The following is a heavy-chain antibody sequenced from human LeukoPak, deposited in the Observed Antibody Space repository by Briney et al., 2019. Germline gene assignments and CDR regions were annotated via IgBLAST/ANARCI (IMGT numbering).Heavy chain of an antibody. CDR2: ISYDGSNR. J-gene: IGHJ4*02. CDR3: AKSVGWFGDLLSYFDY. Sequence: GGSLRLSCAASGFTFSSYAMHWVRQAPGKGLEWVAVISYDGSNRYYADSVKGRFTISRDNSKNTLYLQMNSLRAEDTAVYYCAKSVGWFGDLLSYFDYWGQGTLVTVSS. V-gene: IGHV3-30-3*02. CDR1: GFTFSSYA. D-gene: IGHD3-10*01.